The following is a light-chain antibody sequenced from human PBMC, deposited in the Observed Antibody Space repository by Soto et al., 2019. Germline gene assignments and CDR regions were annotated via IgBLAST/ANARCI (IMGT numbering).Light chain of an antibody. Sequence: EIVLTQSPGNLSLSPGERATLSCRASQSVDSSYTAWYQQKPGQAPRLLIYGASNRATGIPDRFSGTGSGTDFTLTISRLEPEDFAVYYCQQYGTSPPLYTFGQGTKLEI. V-gene: IGKV3-20*01. CDR2: GAS. CDR3: QQYGTSPPLYT. J-gene: IGKJ2*01. CDR1: QSVDSSY.